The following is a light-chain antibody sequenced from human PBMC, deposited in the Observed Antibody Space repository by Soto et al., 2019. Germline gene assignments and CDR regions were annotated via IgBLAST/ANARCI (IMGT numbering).Light chain of an antibody. CDR2: WAY. CDR1: QSVLFSSNNKNY. V-gene: IGKV4-1*01. CDR3: QQYYSSLALT. Sequence: DIVMTQSPDSLAVSLVERATINCKSSQSVLFSSNNKNYLAWYQQKPGQPPKLLIYWAYIRESGVPDRFSGSGSGTDFTLTISSLQAEDVAVYYCQQYYSSLALTLGGGTKVDIK. J-gene: IGKJ4*01.